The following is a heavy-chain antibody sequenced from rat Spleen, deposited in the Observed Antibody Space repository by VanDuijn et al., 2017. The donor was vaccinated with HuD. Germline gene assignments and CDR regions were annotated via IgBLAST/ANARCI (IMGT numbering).Heavy chain of an antibody. D-gene: IGHD1-2*01. CDR2: ISYDGSST. CDR3: ARIITIPTMSTPGYFDY. V-gene: IGHV5-29*01. J-gene: IGHJ2*01. Sequence: EVQLVESGGDLVQPGRSLKLSCAVSGFTFSNYDMAWVRQAPKKGLEWVATISYDGSSTNYRDSVKGRFTISRDNTQNMFYLQMNTLRAEDTATYYCARIITIPTMSTPGYFDYWGQGVMVTVSS. CDR1: GFTFSNYD.